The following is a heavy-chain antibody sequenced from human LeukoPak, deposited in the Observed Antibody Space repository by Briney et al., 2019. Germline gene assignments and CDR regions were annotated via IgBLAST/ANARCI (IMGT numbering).Heavy chain of an antibody. J-gene: IGHJ4*02. CDR1: GGSFSGYY. CDR3: ARGPYDSSGYYKLYYFDY. D-gene: IGHD3-22*01. Sequence: SETLSLTCAVYGGSFSGYYWSWIRQPPGKGLEWIGEINHSGSTNYNPSLKSRVTISVDTSKNQFSLELSSVTAADTAVYYCARGPYDSSGYYKLYYFDYWGQGTLVTVSS. CDR2: INHSGST. V-gene: IGHV4-34*01.